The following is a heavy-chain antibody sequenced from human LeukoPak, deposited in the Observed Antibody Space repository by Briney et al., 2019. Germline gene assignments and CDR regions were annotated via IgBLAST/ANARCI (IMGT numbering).Heavy chain of an antibody. Sequence: PGGSLRLSCAASGFTFSSYAMHWVSQAPGKGLEWVAVISYDGSNKYYADSVKGRFTISRDNSKNTLYLQMNSLRAEDTAVYYCARGTCSGGSCYSDYWGQGTLVTVSS. J-gene: IGHJ4*02. CDR3: ARGTCSGGSCYSDY. CDR1: GFTFSSYA. V-gene: IGHV3-30*04. CDR2: ISYDGSNK. D-gene: IGHD2-15*01.